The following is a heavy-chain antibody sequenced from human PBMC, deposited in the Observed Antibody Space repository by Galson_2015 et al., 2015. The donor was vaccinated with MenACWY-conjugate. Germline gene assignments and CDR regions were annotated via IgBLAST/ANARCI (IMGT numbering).Heavy chain of an antibody. CDR1: GYTFTSYA. CDR2: INVGTGNT. V-gene: IGHV1-3*01. CDR3: ATGAIGWAFDI. D-gene: IGHD2-21*01. Sequence: SVKVSCKASGYTFTSYAMNWVRQAPGQRPEWMGWINVGTGNTKYAQKFEGRVTTSWDTSANTGYMALSSLTSEDTAVYYCATGAIGWAFDIWGQGTKVTVSS. J-gene: IGHJ3*02.